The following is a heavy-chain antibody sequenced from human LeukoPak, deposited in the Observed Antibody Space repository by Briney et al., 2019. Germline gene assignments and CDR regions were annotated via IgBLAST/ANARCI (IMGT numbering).Heavy chain of an antibody. J-gene: IGHJ5*02. CDR2: IYYSGST. V-gene: IGHV4-59*01. D-gene: IGHD6-13*01. Sequence: MPSEILSLTCTVSGGSISSYYWSWIRQPPGKGLEWIGYIYYSGSTNYNPSLKSRVTISVDTSKNQFSLKLSSVTAADTAVYYCARGYSSSWYWFDPWGQGTLVTVSS. CDR3: ARGYSSSWYWFDP. CDR1: GGSISSYY.